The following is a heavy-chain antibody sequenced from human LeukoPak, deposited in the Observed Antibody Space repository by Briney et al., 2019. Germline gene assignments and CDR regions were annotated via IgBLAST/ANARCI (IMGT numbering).Heavy chain of an antibody. V-gene: IGHV4-59*01. CDR2: SYSGGTA. J-gene: IGHJ3*01. D-gene: IGHD1-26*01. Sequence: PSETLSLTCTVSGASTSAYYWSWIRQPPGKGLEWIGYSYSGGTANYNPSLKSRVTISIDTSENQFSLRLTSVTAAATAVYFCAHSKRGGGYYINAFAVWGQGALVTISS. CDR3: AHSKRGGGYYINAFAV. CDR1: GASTSAYY.